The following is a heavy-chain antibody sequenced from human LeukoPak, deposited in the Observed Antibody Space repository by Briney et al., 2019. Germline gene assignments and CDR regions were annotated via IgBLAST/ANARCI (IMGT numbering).Heavy chain of an antibody. CDR3: ARAGRIYEFGY. D-gene: IGHD2-15*01. V-gene: IGHV4-34*01. Sequence: SETLSLTCAVYGGSFSGYYWSWIRQPPGKGLEWIGEINHSGSTNYNPSLKSRVTISVDTSKNQFSLKLSSVTAADTAVYYCARAGRIYEFGYWGQGTLVTVSS. CDR1: GGSFSGYY. J-gene: IGHJ4*02. CDR2: INHSGST.